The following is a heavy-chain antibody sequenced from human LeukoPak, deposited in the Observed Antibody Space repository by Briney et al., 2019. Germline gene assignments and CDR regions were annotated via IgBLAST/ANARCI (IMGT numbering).Heavy chain of an antibody. V-gene: IGHV4-4*07. D-gene: IGHD6-19*01. Sequence: SETLSLTCTVSGGSISSYYWNWIRQPAGKGLEWIGRIYTSGSTNYNPSLKSRVTMSVDTSKNQFSLKLTSVTAADTAVYYCARGKVVAGTPGQNSWDNWGQGILVTVSS. CDR1: GGSISSYY. CDR3: ARGKVVAGTPGQNSWDN. CDR2: IYTSGST. J-gene: IGHJ4*02.